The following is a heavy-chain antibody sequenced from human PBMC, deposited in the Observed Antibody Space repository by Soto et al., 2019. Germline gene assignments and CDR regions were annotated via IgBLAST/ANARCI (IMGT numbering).Heavy chain of an antibody. D-gene: IGHD6-19*01. CDR1: GYTFTSYG. CDR3: ARDLRMFRYSSGWSGDY. J-gene: IGHJ4*02. V-gene: IGHV1-18*01. CDR2: ISAYNGNT. Sequence: QVQLVQSGAEVKKPGASVKVSCKASGYTFTSYGISWVRQAPGQGLEWMGWISAYNGNTNYAQKLQGRVTMTTDTSTNTAYMELRSLRSDDTAVYYCARDLRMFRYSSGWSGDYWGQGTLVTVSS.